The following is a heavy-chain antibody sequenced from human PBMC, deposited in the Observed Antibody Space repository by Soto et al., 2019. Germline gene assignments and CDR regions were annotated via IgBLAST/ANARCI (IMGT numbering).Heavy chain of an antibody. Sequence: KSSDTLSLTCAVYGGSFSGYYWSWIRQPPGKGLEWIGEINHSGSTNYNPSLKSRVTISVDTSKNQFSLKLSSVTAADTAVYYCVRVKIFGVVTTGMDVWGKGPTVTVSS. CDR2: INHSGST. CDR3: VRVKIFGVVTTGMDV. D-gene: IGHD3-3*01. J-gene: IGHJ6*04. V-gene: IGHV4-34*01. CDR1: GGSFSGYY.